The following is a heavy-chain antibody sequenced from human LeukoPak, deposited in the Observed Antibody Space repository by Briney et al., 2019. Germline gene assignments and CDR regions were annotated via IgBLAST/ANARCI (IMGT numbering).Heavy chain of an antibody. D-gene: IGHD6-6*01. V-gene: IGHV1-18*04. Sequence: ASVKVSCKASGYTFTGYYMHWVRQAPGQGLEWMGWISAYNGNTNYAQKLQGRVTMTTDTSTSTAYMELRSLRSDDTAVYYCARDKYSSSRSNWFDPWGQGTLVTVSS. CDR1: GYTFTGYY. CDR3: ARDKYSSSRSNWFDP. J-gene: IGHJ5*02. CDR2: ISAYNGNT.